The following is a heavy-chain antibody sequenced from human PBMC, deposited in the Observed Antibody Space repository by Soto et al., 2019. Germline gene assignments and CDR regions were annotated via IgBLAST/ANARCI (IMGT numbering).Heavy chain of an antibody. Sequence: QVQLVQSGAEVKKPGSSVTVSCKASGGTFSSYAISWVRQAPGQGLEWMGGVIPIFGTPTYAQKFQGRVTIIADEATSTAYMELSSLRSEDTAVYYCARGDDAWYFDLWGRGTLVTVSS. J-gene: IGHJ2*01. CDR1: GGTFSSYA. V-gene: IGHV1-69*01. CDR3: ARGDDAWYFDL. CDR2: VIPIFGTP. D-gene: IGHD2-21*01.